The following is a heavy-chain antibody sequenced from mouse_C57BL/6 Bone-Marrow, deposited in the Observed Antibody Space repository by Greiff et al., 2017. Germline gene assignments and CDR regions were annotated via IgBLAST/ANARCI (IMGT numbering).Heavy chain of an antibody. CDR2: INPGSGGT. J-gene: IGHJ1*03. Sequence: QVQLKESGAELVRPGTSVKVSCKASGYAFTNYLIEWVKQRPGQGLEWIGVINPGSGGTNYNEKFKGKATLTADTSSSTAYMKLSSLTSEDAAVDFCAREEYYGISYWYFDVWGTGTTVTVSS. V-gene: IGHV1-54*01. CDR1: GYAFTNYL. CDR3: AREEYYGISYWYFDV. D-gene: IGHD1-1*01.